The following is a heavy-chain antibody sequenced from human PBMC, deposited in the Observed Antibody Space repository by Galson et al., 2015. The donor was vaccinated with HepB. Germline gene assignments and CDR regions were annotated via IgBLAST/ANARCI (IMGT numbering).Heavy chain of an antibody. V-gene: IGHV1-8*01. Sequence: SVKVSCKASGYTFTSYDINWVRQATGQGLEWMGWMNPNSGNTGYAQKFQGRVTMTRNTSISTAYMELSSLRSEDTAVYYCARVYCSGGSCANWFDPWGQGTLVTVPS. CDR2: MNPNSGNT. CDR1: GYTFTSYD. D-gene: IGHD2-15*01. J-gene: IGHJ5*02. CDR3: ARVYCSGGSCANWFDP.